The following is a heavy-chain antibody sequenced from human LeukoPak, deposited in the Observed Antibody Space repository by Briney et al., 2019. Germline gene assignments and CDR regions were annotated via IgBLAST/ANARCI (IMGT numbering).Heavy chain of an antibody. D-gene: IGHD6-6*01. CDR3: ARPYSSSSGEFDY. CDR1: GFTFNFYA. V-gene: IGHV3-23*01. J-gene: IGHJ4*02. CDR2: INASGGGT. Sequence: GGSLRLSCAASGFTFNFYAMSWGRQAPGKGLEWVSTINASGGGTNYANSVKGRITISRDNSKNTLYLQMNSLRAEDTAVYYCARPYSSSSGEFDYWGQGTLVAVSS.